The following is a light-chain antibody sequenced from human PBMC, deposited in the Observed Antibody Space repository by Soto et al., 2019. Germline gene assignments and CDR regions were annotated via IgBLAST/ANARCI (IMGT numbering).Light chain of an antibody. CDR2: DAS. CDR1: QSISSY. Sequence: EIVLTQSPATLSLSPGERATLSCRASQSISSYLAWYQQKPGQAPRLLIYDASNRATGIPARFSGSGSGTYFTLTISSLAPEDFAVYCCQQRSNWPFTFGGGTKVEIK. J-gene: IGKJ4*01. CDR3: QQRSNWPFT. V-gene: IGKV3-11*01.